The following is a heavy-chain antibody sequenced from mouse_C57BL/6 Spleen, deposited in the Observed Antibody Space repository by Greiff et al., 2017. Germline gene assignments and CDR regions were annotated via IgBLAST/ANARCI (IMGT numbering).Heavy chain of an antibody. D-gene: IGHD4-1*01. J-gene: IGHJ2*01. CDR3: ARHDWDYFDY. CDR1: GFTFSSYT. CDR2: ISGGGGNT. V-gene: IGHV5-9*01. Sequence: EVKVVESGGGLVKPGGSLKLSCAASGFTFSSYTMSWVRQTPEKRLEWVATISGGGGNTYYPESVKGRFTISRDNAKNTLYLQMSSLRSEDTALYYCARHDWDYFDYWGQGTTLTVSS.